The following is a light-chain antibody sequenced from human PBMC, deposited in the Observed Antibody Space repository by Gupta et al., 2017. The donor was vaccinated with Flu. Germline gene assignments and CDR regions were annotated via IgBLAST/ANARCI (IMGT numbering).Light chain of an antibody. CDR2: DVS. J-gene: IGLJ3*02. Sequence: QSALTPPRSVFASPGQSVTISCTGTSNDVSGSNHVSWYQQHPGQAPKVIVYDVSERPSGVPDRCSGSKSGNTASLTISGLQAEDEADYYCCPSAGSNIHWVFGGGTKVTVL. CDR1: SNDVSGSNH. V-gene: IGLV2-11*01. CDR3: CPSAGSNIHWV.